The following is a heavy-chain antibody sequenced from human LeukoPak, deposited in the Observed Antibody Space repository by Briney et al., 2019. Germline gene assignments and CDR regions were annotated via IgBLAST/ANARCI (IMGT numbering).Heavy chain of an antibody. Sequence: GGSLRLSCAASGFTFSRNWMTWVRQAPGKGLEWVAFIRYDGSNKYYADSVKGRFTISRDNSKNTLYLQMNSLRAEDTAVYYCAKDAEQAYCGGDCSGYFDYWGQGTLVTVSS. CDR2: IRYDGSNK. D-gene: IGHD2-21*02. J-gene: IGHJ4*02. CDR3: AKDAEQAYCGGDCSGYFDY. CDR1: GFTFSRNW. V-gene: IGHV3-30*02.